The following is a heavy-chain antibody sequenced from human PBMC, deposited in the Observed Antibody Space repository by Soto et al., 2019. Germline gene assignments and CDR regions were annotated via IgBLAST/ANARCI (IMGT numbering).Heavy chain of an antibody. CDR2: INPNSGGT. Sequence: ASVKVSCKASGYTFTGYYMHWVRQAPGQGLEWMGWINPNSGGTNYAQKFQGWVTMTRDTSISTAYMELGRLRSDDTAVYYCARDLSGYCSGGSCYHRAFDIWGQGTMVTVSS. V-gene: IGHV1-2*04. CDR1: GYTFTGYY. CDR3: ARDLSGYCSGGSCYHRAFDI. D-gene: IGHD2-15*01. J-gene: IGHJ3*02.